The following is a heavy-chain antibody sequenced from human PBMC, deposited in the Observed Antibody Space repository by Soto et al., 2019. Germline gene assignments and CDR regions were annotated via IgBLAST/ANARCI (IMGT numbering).Heavy chain of an antibody. J-gene: IGHJ6*02. CDR2: IIPIFGTA. CDR3: ARGGYPTTSPLDYYYGMDV. D-gene: IGHD5-18*01. CDR1: GGTFSSYA. Sequence: SVKVSCKASGGTFSSYAISWVRQAPGQGLEWMGGIIPIFGTANYAQKFQGRVTITADKSTSTAYMELSSLRSEDTAVYYCARGGYPTTSPLDYYYGMDVWGQGTTVTVS. V-gene: IGHV1-69*06.